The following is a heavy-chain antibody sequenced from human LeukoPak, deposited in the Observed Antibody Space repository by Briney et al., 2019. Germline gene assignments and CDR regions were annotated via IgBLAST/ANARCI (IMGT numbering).Heavy chain of an antibody. CDR1: GYTFTGYY. D-gene: IGHD6-19*01. CDR2: INPNSGGT. CDR3: ARVQGSGWPIYY. Sequence: ASVKVSCKASGYTFTGYYMHWVRQAPGQGLEWMGRINPNSGGTNYAQKFQGRVTMTRDTSISTAYMELSRQRSDDKAVYYCARVQGSGWPIYYWGQGTLVTVSS. J-gene: IGHJ4*02. V-gene: IGHV1-2*06.